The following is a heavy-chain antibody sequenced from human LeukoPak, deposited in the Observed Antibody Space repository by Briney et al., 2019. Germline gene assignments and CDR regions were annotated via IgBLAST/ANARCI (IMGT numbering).Heavy chain of an antibody. CDR3: ARVSSSGYYAFDS. CDR1: GGSISSSDYY. V-gene: IGHV4-30-4*01. Sequence: SETLSLTCTVSGGSISSSDYYWSWIRQPPGQGPEWIGYIYYSGSTYYNPSLKSRLTISVDTSKNQFSLNLSSVTAADTAVYYCARVSSSGYYAFDSWGQGTLVTVSS. J-gene: IGHJ4*02. CDR2: IYYSGST. D-gene: IGHD3-22*01.